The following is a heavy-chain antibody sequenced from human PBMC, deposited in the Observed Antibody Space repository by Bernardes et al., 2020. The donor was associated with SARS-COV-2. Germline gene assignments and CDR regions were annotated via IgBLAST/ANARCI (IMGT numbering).Heavy chain of an antibody. CDR1: GFTFSSHW. Sequence: GGSLRLSCAASGFTFSSHWMNWVRQAPGKGLEWVANIKQDGSEKYYVDPVKGRFTISRDNAKNSLYLQMNSLRAEDTAVYYCARPGVPHGIDVWGRGTLVTVSS. D-gene: IGHD1-26*01. CDR3: ARPGVPHGIDV. V-gene: IGHV3-7*01. CDR2: IKQDGSEK. J-gene: IGHJ2*01.